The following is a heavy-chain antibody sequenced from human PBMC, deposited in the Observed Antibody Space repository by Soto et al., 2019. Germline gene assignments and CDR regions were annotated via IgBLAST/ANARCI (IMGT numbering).Heavy chain of an antibody. J-gene: IGHJ6*02. Sequence: QITLKASGPTLVKPTQTLTLTCTFSGFSLSTGGVGVGWIRQPPGKAPEWLALIYWNDDKRYSPSLNSRLTITKDTSKHQVVLTMSNMDPVDTATYYCGGYNALTGYHGYGMHVWGQGTTVTASS. V-gene: IGHV2-5*01. CDR3: GGYNALTGYHGYGMHV. D-gene: IGHD3-9*01. CDR2: IYWNDDK. CDR1: GFSLSTGGVG.